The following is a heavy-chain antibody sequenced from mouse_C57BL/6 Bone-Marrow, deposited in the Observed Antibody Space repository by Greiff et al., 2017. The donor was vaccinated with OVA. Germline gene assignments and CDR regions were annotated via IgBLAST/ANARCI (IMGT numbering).Heavy chain of an antibody. J-gene: IGHJ4*01. V-gene: IGHV5-12*01. Sequence: EVMLVESGGGLVQPGGSLKLSCAASGFTFSDFYLYWIRQTPEKRLEWVAYISNGGGSTYYPDTVKGRFTISRDNAKNTLYLQMSRLKSEDTAMYDCARLDAMEYWGQGTSVTVAS. CDR2: ISNGGGST. CDR3: ARLDAMEY. CDR1: GFTFSDFY.